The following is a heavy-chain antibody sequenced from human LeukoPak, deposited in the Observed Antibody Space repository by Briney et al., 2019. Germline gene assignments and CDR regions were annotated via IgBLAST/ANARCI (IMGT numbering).Heavy chain of an antibody. CDR3: ARGSAYYDSSGTPFDY. Sequence: PGGSLRLSCAASGFTFSSYGMSWLRQPPGKGLEWIGEINHSGSTNYNPSLKSRVTISVDTSKNQFSLKRSSVPAADTAVYYCARGSAYYDSSGTPFDYWGQGTLVTVSS. J-gene: IGHJ4*02. D-gene: IGHD3-22*01. CDR2: INHSGST. V-gene: IGHV4-34*01. CDR1: GFTFSSYG.